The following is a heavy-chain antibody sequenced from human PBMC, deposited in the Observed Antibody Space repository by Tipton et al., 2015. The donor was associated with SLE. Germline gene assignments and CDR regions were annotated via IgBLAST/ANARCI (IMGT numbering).Heavy chain of an antibody. Sequence: SLRLSCAASGFTFNNYIMNWVRQAPGKGLEWVSSVSSGSSYKYYADSLKGRFTISRDNAKNSLYLQMNSLRAEDTALYYCARSCTGGVCPTQDAFAVWGQGTMVTVSS. D-gene: IGHD2-8*02. CDR3: ARSCTGGVCPTQDAFAV. V-gene: IGHV3-21*03. CDR2: VSSGSSYK. CDR1: GFTFNNYI. J-gene: IGHJ3*01.